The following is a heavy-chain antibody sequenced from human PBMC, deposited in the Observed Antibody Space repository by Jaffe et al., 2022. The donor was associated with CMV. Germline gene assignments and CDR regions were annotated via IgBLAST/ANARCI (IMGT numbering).Heavy chain of an antibody. Sequence: EVQLVESGGGLVQPGGSLRLSCAASGFTFSSYWMSWVRQAPGKGLEWVANIKQDGSEKYYVDSVKGRFTISRDNAKNSLYLQMNSLRAEDTAVYYCARDRFGSGSYHSLMDYWGQGTLVTVSS. CDR1: GFTFSSYW. V-gene: IGHV3-7*03. J-gene: IGHJ4*02. CDR2: IKQDGSEK. CDR3: ARDRFGSGSYHSLMDY. D-gene: IGHD3-10*01.